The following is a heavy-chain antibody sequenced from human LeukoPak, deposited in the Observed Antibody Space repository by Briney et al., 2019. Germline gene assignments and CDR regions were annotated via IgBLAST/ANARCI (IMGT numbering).Heavy chain of an antibody. D-gene: IGHD3-22*01. Sequence: PSETLSLTCAVYGGSFSGYYWSWIRQPPGKGLEWIGEINHSGSTNYNPSLKSRVTISVDTSKNQFSLKLSSVTAADTAVYYCARHDYYDSCGSAGEFDYWGQGTLVTVSS. J-gene: IGHJ4*02. V-gene: IGHV4-34*01. CDR2: INHSGST. CDR1: GGSFSGYY. CDR3: ARHDYYDSCGSAGEFDY.